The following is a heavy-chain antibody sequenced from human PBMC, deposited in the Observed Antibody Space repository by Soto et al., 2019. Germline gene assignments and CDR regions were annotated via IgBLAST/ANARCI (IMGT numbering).Heavy chain of an antibody. CDR2: INPNSGGT. CDR3: ARDERGLPGIAARRGNWLDP. V-gene: IGHV1-2*02. Sequence: ASVKVSCKASGYTFTGYYMHWVRQAPGQGLEWMGWINPNSGGTNYAQKFQGRVTMTRDTSISTAYMELSRLRSDDTAVYYCARDERGLPGIAARRGNWLDPWGQGTLVTVSS. J-gene: IGHJ5*02. CDR1: GYTFTGYY. D-gene: IGHD6-6*01.